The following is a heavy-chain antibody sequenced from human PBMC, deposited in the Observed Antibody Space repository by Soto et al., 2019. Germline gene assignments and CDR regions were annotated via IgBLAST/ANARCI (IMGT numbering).Heavy chain of an antibody. CDR1: DYSFSSGDS. CDR3: ATLPRLDAMDV. Sequence: WETLSSPFALSDYSFSSGDSWGWTRQQPRKGLGWLGSIFHSGSTFYSPSLKCRVTLSVDTSKNQFSLKLSSVAVSYTAVYFCATLPRLDAMDVWGQGTTVTVSS. V-gene: IGHV4-38-2*01. D-gene: IGHD6-25*01. J-gene: IGHJ6*02. CDR2: IFHSGST.